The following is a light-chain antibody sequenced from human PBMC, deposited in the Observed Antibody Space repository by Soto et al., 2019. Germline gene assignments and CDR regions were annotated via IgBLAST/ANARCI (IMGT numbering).Light chain of an antibody. V-gene: IGLV2-23*01. CDR2: EGS. CDR3: CSYALSSTYV. CDR1: SSDIGSYSF. Sequence: QCVRTQAASGSGAAVRGSTLSCTGTSSDIGSYSFVSWYQQHPGKAPRLIIYEGSKRPSGVSNRFSASRSGNTASLTISGLQPEDEADYYCCSYALSSTYVFGTGTKVTVL. J-gene: IGLJ1*01.